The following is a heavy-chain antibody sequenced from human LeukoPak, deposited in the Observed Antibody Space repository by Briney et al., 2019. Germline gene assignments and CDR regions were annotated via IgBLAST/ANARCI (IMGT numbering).Heavy chain of an antibody. CDR3: ARDSVWFGDLLN. V-gene: IGHV3-48*03. Sequence: RGSLRLSCAASGFSFSGFDMNWVRQAPGKGLEWIAHIGTSVNAIYYADSVKGRFTISRDNARDSLFLQMDSLRVEDTAVYYCARDSVWFGDLLNWGQGALVMVST. D-gene: IGHD3-10*01. J-gene: IGHJ4*02. CDR2: IGTSVNAI. CDR1: GFSFSGFD.